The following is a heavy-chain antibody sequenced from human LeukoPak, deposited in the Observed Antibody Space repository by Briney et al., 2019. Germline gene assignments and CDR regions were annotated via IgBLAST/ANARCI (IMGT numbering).Heavy chain of an antibody. CDR2: ISYDGSNK. CDR3: TQGADYGHRY. D-gene: IGHD4-17*01. Sequence: HPGGSLRLSCAGSGFTFSSYGMHWVRPAPGKGLEWVAVISYDGSNKYYADSVKGRFTISRDNSKNTLYLQMNSLRAEDTAVYHCTQGADYGHRYWGQGTQVTVSA. CDR1: GFTFSSYG. V-gene: IGHV3-30*03. J-gene: IGHJ4*02.